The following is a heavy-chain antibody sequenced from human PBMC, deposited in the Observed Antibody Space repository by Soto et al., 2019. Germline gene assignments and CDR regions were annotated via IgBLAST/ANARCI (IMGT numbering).Heavy chain of an antibody. Sequence: EMQLVESGGGLVQPGRSLRLSCAASGFTFSSYEMHWVRQAPGKGLEWISYISSTGSGTLYADSVRGRFTMSRDNTKNSVSLQMSSLRAEDTAVYYCVRDLHEPLATDALRVANWGQGTQVTVSS. CDR2: ISSTGSGT. D-gene: IGHD2-8*02. CDR1: GFTFSSYE. J-gene: IGHJ4*02. CDR3: VRDLHEPLATDALRVAN. V-gene: IGHV3-48*03.